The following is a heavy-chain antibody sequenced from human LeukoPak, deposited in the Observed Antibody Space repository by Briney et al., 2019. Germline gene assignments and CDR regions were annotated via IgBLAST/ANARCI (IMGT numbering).Heavy chain of an antibody. J-gene: IGHJ6*03. CDR2: ISGSGGST. CDR3: ARDGIVVVPAADLGENYYYYYMDV. Sequence: SGGSLRLSCVASGFTFSSYAMSWVRQAPGKGLEWVSGISGSGGSTYYADSVKGRFTISRDNSKNTLYLQMNSLRAEDTAVYYCARDGIVVVPAADLGENYYYYYMDVWGKGTTVTVSS. CDR1: GFTFSSYA. V-gene: IGHV3-23*01. D-gene: IGHD2-2*01.